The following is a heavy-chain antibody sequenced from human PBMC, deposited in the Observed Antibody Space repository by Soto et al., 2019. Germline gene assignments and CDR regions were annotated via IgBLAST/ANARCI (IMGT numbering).Heavy chain of an antibody. V-gene: IGHV1-2*02. D-gene: IGHD3-22*01. CDR1: GYTFTGHY. CDR2: INPNSGGT. Sequence: ASVKVSCKASGYTFTGHYMHWVRQAPGQGLEWVGWINPNSGGTNVAQKFQGRVTMTRDTSITTAYMELTRLRSDDTAVYSCARWAHDGSGYYRYYLDYWGQGTLVTVSS. J-gene: IGHJ4*02. CDR3: ARWAHDGSGYYRYYLDY.